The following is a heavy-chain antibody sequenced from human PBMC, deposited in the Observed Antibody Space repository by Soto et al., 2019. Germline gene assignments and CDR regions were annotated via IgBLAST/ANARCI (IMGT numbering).Heavy chain of an antibody. D-gene: IGHD4-17*01. Sequence: SDTLSLTCAVYGGSFSGYYWSWIRQPPEKGLEWIGEINHSGSTNYNPSVKSRVTISVDTSKNQFSLKLSSVTAADTAVYYCARGLRAPRFDNWGQGTPVTVSS. CDR3: ARGLRAPRFDN. V-gene: IGHV4-34*01. CDR1: GGSFSGYY. CDR2: INHSGST. J-gene: IGHJ4*02.